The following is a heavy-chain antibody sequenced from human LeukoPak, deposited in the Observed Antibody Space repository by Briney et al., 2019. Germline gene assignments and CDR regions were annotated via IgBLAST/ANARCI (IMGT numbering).Heavy chain of an antibody. V-gene: IGHV1-2*04. Sequence: ASVKVSCKASGYTFTGYYMHWVRQAPGEGLEWMGWINPNSGGTNYAQKFQGWVTMTRDTSISTAYMELSRLRSDDTAVYYCARDRRIAVAGSAYWYFDLWGRGTLVTVSS. CDR2: INPNSGGT. D-gene: IGHD6-19*01. CDR3: ARDRRIAVAGSAYWYFDL. CDR1: GYTFTGYY. J-gene: IGHJ2*01.